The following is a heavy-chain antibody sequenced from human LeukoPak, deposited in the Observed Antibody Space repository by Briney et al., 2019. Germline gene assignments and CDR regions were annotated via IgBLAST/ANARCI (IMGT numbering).Heavy chain of an antibody. J-gene: IGHJ5*02. D-gene: IGHD6-25*01. CDR3: AKDQYSSGNWFDP. Sequence: GGSLRLSCAASGFTFSSYAMSWVRQAPGKGLEWVSGISGSGGRKYYADSVKGRFTISRDNSKNTLYLQMNSLRAEDTAVYYCAKDQYSSGNWFDPWGQGTLVTVSS. V-gene: IGHV3-23*01. CDR2: ISGSGGRK. CDR1: GFTFSSYA.